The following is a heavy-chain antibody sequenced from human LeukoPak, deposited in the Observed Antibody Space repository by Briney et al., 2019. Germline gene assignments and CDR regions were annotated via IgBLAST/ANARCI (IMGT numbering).Heavy chain of an antibody. CDR3: ARGHPLGYCSSTSCYRHYYGMDV. Sequence: PSETPSLTCAVYGGSFSGYYWSWIRQPPGKGLEWIGEINHSGSTNYNPSLKSRVTISVDTSKNQFSLKLSSVTAADTAVYYCARGHPLGYCSSTSCYRHYYGMDVWGQGTTVTVSS. D-gene: IGHD2-2*01. CDR1: GGSFSGYY. V-gene: IGHV4-34*01. J-gene: IGHJ6*02. CDR2: INHSGST.